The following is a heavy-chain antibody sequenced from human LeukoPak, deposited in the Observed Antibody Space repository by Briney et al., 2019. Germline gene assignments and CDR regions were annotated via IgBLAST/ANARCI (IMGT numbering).Heavy chain of an antibody. CDR1: GGSISSGGYS. Sequence: SETLSLTCAVSGGSISSGGYSWSWIRQPPGKGLEWIGYIYHSGSTYYNPSLKSRVTISVDRSKNQFPLKLSSVTAADTAVYYCAREFGARFDYWGQGTLVTVSS. J-gene: IGHJ4*02. CDR3: AREFGARFDY. D-gene: IGHD3-10*01. V-gene: IGHV4-30-2*01. CDR2: IYHSGST.